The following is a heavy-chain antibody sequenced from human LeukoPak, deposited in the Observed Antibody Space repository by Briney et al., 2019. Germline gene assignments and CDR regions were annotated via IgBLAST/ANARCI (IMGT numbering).Heavy chain of an antibody. CDR1: GFTFSSYE. J-gene: IGHJ3*02. Sequence: GGSLRLSCAASGFTFSSYEMSWVRQAPGKGLEWVSYIATSGSAIYYADSVNGRFTISRDNAKNSLYLQMNSLRAEDMAVYYCVRGGYCSSTICYWYNAFDMWGQGTMVTVSS. V-gene: IGHV3-48*03. CDR2: IATSGSAI. CDR3: VRGGYCSSTICYWYNAFDM. D-gene: IGHD2-2*01.